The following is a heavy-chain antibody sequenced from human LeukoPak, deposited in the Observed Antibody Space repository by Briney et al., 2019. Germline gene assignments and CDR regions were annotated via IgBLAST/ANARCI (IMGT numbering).Heavy chain of an antibody. CDR1: GGSFSGYY. CDR2: INHSGST. CDR3: AHRYYYDSSGYDY. Sequence: SETLSLTCAVYGGSFSGYYWSWIRQPPGKGLEWIGEINHSGSTNYNPSLKSRVTISVDPTKNQFSLKLSSAASADTAVYYCAHRYYYDSSGYDYWGQGTLVTVSS. V-gene: IGHV4-34*01. D-gene: IGHD3-22*01. J-gene: IGHJ4*02.